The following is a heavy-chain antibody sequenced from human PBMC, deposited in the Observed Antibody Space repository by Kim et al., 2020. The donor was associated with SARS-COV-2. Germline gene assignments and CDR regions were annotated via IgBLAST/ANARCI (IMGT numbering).Heavy chain of an antibody. CDR2: T. D-gene: IGHD2-8*01. CDR3: ARPRGNGWFDP. Sequence: TYSNPPLKSRVTISLDTTKNQFSLKMSSVTAADTAVYYCARPRGNGWFDPWGQGTLVTVSS. J-gene: IGHJ5*02. V-gene: IGHV4-39*01.